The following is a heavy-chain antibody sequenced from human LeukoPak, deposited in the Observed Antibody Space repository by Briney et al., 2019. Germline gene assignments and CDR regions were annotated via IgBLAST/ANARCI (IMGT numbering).Heavy chain of an antibody. Sequence: GGSLRLSCAASGFTFSSYAMSWVRQAPGKGLEWVSVIYSDGKTHYADSVKGRFTISRDNSKNTLYLQMNSLRAEDTAVYYCARGMSGYSSYDYWGQGTLVTVSS. CDR1: GFTFSSYA. V-gene: IGHV3-66*01. CDR2: IYSDGKT. J-gene: IGHJ4*02. CDR3: ARGMSGYSSYDY. D-gene: IGHD5-12*01.